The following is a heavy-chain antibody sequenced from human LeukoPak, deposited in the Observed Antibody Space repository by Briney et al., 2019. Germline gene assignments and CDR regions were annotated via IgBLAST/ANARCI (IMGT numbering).Heavy chain of an antibody. CDR1: GGSISSYY. Sequence: PSETLSLTCTVSGGSISSYYWSWIRQPPGKGLEGIGYIYYSGSTNYNPSLKSRVTISVDTSKNQFSLKLSSVTAADTAVYYCARGWAKDSSSWYYVDYYYGMDVWGQGTTVTVSS. CDR2: IYYSGST. D-gene: IGHD6-13*01. CDR3: ARGWAKDSSSWYYVDYYYGMDV. J-gene: IGHJ6*02. V-gene: IGHV4-59*01.